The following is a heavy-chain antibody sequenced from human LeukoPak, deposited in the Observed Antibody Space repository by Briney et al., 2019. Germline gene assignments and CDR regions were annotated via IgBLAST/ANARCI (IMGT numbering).Heavy chain of an antibody. Sequence: GGSLRLSCAASGFTFSTYAMSWVRQAPGKGLEWVSGIGGSGGSTYFADSVKGRFTISRDNSKNTLYLQMNSLRAEDTAIYYCAKMTSASGNYPYFDCWGQGTLVTVSS. CDR1: GFTFSTYA. CDR3: AKMTSASGNYPYFDC. J-gene: IGHJ4*02. D-gene: IGHD3-10*01. V-gene: IGHV3-23*01. CDR2: IGGSGGST.